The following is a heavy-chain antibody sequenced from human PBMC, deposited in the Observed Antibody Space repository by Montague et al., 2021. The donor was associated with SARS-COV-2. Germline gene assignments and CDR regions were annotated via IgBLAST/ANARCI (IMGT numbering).Heavy chain of an antibody. CDR2: INQSGDT. J-gene: IGHJ5*02. CDR1: GGSFSGYH. CDR3: ARRGAEKGVLWFGGYNWFDP. V-gene: IGHV4-34*01. D-gene: IGHD3-10*01. Sequence: SETLSLTCAVYGGSFSGYHWSWIRQHPGERLEWIVEINQSGDTNYNPSLKNRVTISLDTYKNQLSLQLSTVTAADTAVYYCARRGAEKGVLWFGGYNWFDPWGQGTLVTVSS.